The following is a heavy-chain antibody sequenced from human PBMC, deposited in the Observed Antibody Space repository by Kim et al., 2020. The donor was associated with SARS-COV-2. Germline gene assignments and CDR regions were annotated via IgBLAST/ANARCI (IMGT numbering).Heavy chain of an antibody. V-gene: IGHV4-59*13. CDR3: ARSRGSTVTDLFDY. CDR1: GGSISSYY. CDR2: IYYSGST. J-gene: IGHJ4*02. D-gene: IGHD4-4*01. Sequence: SETLSLTCTVSGGSISSYYWSWIRQPPGKGLEWIGYIYYSGSTNYIPSLKSRVTISVDTSKNQFSLKLSSVTAADTAVYYCARSRGSTVTDLFDYWGQGTLVTVSS.